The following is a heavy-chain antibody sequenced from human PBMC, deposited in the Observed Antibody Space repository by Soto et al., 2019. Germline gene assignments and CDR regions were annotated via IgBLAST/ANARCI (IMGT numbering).Heavy chain of an antibody. V-gene: IGHV3-7*01. D-gene: IGHD3-10*01. CDR3: ARVQGFGESYYYYYYMDV. Sequence: GGSLRLSCAASGFTFSSYWMSWVRQAPGKGLEWVANIKQDGSEKYYVDSVKGRFTISRDNAKNSLYLQMNSLRAEDTAVYYCARVQGFGESYYYYYYMDVWGKGTTVTVSS. J-gene: IGHJ6*03. CDR2: IKQDGSEK. CDR1: GFTFSSYW.